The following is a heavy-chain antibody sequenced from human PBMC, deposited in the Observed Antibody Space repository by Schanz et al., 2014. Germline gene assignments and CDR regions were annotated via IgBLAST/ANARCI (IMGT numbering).Heavy chain of an antibody. Sequence: VQLVESGGGLVQPGGSLRLSCAASGFPFSSYALHWVRQAPGKGLEWVAVISYDGVNTYYADSVKGRFTISRDNSKNTLYLQMNSLRVEDTAVYYCARQPGRITVSGVVSNWFDPWGQGTLXTVSS. D-gene: IGHD3-3*01. CDR2: ISYDGVNT. V-gene: IGHV3-30-3*01. CDR3: ARQPGRITVSGVVSNWFDP. J-gene: IGHJ5*02. CDR1: GFPFSSYA.